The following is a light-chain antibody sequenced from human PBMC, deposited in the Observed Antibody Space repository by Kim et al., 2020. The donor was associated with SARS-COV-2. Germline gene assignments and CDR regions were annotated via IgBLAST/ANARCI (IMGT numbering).Light chain of an antibody. CDR2: AAS. CDR3: QKYDSAPWT. CDR1: HDISTS. Sequence: ASVGDRVPITRRAGHDISTSLAWYQQQPGKVPHLLIYAASSLQSRVPSRFSGSGSGTEFTLTISSLQPEDVATYYCQKYDSAPWTFGPGTKVDIK. V-gene: IGKV1-27*01. J-gene: IGKJ1*01.